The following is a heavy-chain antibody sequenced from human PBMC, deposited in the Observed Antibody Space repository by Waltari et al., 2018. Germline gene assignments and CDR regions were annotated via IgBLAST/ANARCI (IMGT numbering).Heavy chain of an antibody. D-gene: IGHD4-17*01. V-gene: IGHV4-59*11. CDR3: ASTDYGDYTFDY. CDR2: IYYSGST. Sequence: QVQLQESGPGLVKPSETLSLTCTVSGGSISSHYWSWIRQPPGKGLEWIGYIYYSGSTNDNPSLKSRVTISVDTSKNQFSLKLSSVTAADTAVYYCASTDYGDYTFDYWGQGTLVTVSS. J-gene: IGHJ4*02. CDR1: GGSISSHY.